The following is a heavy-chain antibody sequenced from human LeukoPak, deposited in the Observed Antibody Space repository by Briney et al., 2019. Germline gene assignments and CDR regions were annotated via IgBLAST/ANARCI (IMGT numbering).Heavy chain of an antibody. CDR2: VHVSGAT. V-gene: IGHV4-4*07. CDR1: GGSVSSDY. Sequence: KSSETLSLTCSVSGGSVSSDYWNWIRQPAGKGLECIGRVHVSGATNYNPPLASRVTMSVDRSKNHFSLKLNSATAADTAVYYCARDVGHEQRPGYFDPWGKGTLLTVSS. CDR3: ARDVGHEQRPGYFDP. J-gene: IGHJ4*02. D-gene: IGHD1/OR15-1a*01.